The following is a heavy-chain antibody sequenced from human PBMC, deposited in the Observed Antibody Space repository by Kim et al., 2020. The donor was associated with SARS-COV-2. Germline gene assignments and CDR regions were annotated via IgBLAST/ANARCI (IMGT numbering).Heavy chain of an antibody. CDR1: GFTFSSYG. V-gene: IGHV3-33*01. D-gene: IGHD3-22*01. J-gene: IGHJ6*02. CDR2: IWYDGSNK. CDR3: ARDAAGLRLGYYYYGMDV. Sequence: GGSLRLSCAASGFTFSSYGMHWVRQAPGKGLEWVAVIWYDGSNKYYADSVKGRFTISRDNSKNTLYLQMNSLRAEDTAVYYCARDAAGLRLGYYYYGMDVWGQGTTVTVSS.